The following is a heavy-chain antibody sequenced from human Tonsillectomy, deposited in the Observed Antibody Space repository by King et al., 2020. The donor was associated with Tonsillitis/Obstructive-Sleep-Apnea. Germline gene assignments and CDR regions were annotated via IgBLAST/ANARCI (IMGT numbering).Heavy chain of an antibody. CDR2: INPSGSST. V-gene: IGHV1-46*01. Sequence: QLVQSGAEVKKPGASVKVSCKASGYTFTSYYMHWVRQAPGQGLEWMGIINPSGSSTSFTQKFQGRVTMTRDTSTSTAYMELSSLRSEDTAVYYCARVAEYGDYALDYWGQGTLVTVSS. D-gene: IGHD4-17*01. CDR1: GYTFTSYY. J-gene: IGHJ4*02. CDR3: ARVAEYGDYALDY.